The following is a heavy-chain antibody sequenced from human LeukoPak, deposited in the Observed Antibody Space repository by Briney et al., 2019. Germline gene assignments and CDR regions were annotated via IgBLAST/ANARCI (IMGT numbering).Heavy chain of an antibody. D-gene: IGHD1-26*01. V-gene: IGHV3-23*01. CDR3: APDQDSGSLSGI. CDR1: GFTFSIYA. J-gene: IGHJ3*02. Sequence: GGSLRLSCAASGFTFSIYAMTWVRQAPGKGLEWVSGISGSGGSTYYADSVKGRFTISRDNSKNTLYLQMNSLRAEDTAVYYCAPDQDSGSLSGIWGQGTMVTVSS. CDR2: ISGSGGST.